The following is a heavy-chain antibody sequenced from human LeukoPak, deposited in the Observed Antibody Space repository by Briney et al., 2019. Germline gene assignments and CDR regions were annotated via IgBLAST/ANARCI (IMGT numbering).Heavy chain of an antibody. J-gene: IGHJ3*02. CDR3: AKARVGATTLDAFDI. Sequence: GGSLRLSCAASGFTFDDYAMHWVRQAPGKGLEWVSGISWNSGSIGYADSVKGRFTISRDNAKNSLYLQMNSLRAEDMALYYCAKARVGATTLDAFDIWGQGTMVTVSS. V-gene: IGHV3-9*03. CDR1: GFTFDDYA. D-gene: IGHD1-26*01. CDR2: ISWNSGSI.